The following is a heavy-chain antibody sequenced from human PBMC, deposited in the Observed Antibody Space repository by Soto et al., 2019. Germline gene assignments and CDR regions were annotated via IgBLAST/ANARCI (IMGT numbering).Heavy chain of an antibody. CDR1: GGSFSGYY. CDR3: ARGWSGYYTGGGRGYYYYYMDV. Sequence: SETLSLTCAVYGGSFSGYYWSWIRQPPGKGLEWIGEINHSGSTNYNPSLKSRVTISVDTSKNQLSLKLSSVTAADTAVYYCARGWSGYYTGGGRGYYYYYMDVWGKGTTVTVSS. V-gene: IGHV4-34*01. J-gene: IGHJ6*03. D-gene: IGHD3-3*01. CDR2: INHSGST.